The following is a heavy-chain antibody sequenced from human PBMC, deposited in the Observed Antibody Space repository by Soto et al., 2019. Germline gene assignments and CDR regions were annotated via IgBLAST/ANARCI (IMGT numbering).Heavy chain of an antibody. V-gene: IGHV4-39*01. CDR2: IHYSGST. J-gene: IGHJ4*02. CDR1: GDSVTISDYY. Sequence: QLQLQESGPGLVKPSETLSLTCTVSGDSVTISDYYWGWIRQPPGQGLEWIGSIHYSGSTYYNPSLKSRVTISGDTSKKQFYLKLTSVTAADAAVYYCAAHDSGGYYAEYWGQGTLVTVSA. CDR3: AAHDSGGYYAEY. D-gene: IGHD3-22*01.